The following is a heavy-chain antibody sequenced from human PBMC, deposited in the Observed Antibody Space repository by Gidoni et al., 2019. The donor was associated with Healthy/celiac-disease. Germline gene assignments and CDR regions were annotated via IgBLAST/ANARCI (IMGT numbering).Heavy chain of an antibody. CDR2: INHRGST. J-gene: IGHJ4*02. V-gene: IGHV4-34*01. D-gene: IGHD6-19*01. CDR1: GWSFSGYY. Sequence: QVQLQQWGAGLLKPSETLSLTCAVYGWSFSGYYWSWIRQPPGKGLEWIGEINHRGSTNYNPSLKSRVTISVDTSKNQFSLKLSSVTAADTAVYYCARKQWLAHLDYWGQGTLVTVSS. CDR3: ARKQWLAHLDY.